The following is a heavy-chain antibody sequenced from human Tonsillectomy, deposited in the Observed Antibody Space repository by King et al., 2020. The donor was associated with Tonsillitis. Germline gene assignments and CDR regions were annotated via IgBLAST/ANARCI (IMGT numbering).Heavy chain of an antibody. Sequence: VQLVESGGGLVQPGRSLRLSCKASGFTFGDSAMNWFRQSPERGLEWVGFIRRKSNGGTTEIAASVRGRFTISRDDSKSIAYLQMNSLKSEDTAVYYCTRGRRDWGQGTLVTVAS. CDR1: GFTFGDSA. J-gene: IGHJ4*02. CDR2: IRRKSNGGTT. V-gene: IGHV3-49*03. CDR3: TRGRRD.